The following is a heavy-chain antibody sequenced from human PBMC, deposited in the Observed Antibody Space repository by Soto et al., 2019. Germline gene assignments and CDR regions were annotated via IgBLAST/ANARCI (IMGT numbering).Heavy chain of an antibody. CDR3: AADTGDIEVVPATT. J-gene: IGHJ4*02. D-gene: IGHD2-15*01. CDR1: GLNFEKCS. CDR2: NSPDSTYI. V-gene: IGHV3-21*04. Sequence: GGSLRLSCAASGLNFEKCSMNWVRQPPGKGPEWLASNSPDSTYIRYADSVKGRFTISRDNARNSLSLQMMSLRADDTAMYYCAADTGDIEVVPATTWGQGTLVTVS.